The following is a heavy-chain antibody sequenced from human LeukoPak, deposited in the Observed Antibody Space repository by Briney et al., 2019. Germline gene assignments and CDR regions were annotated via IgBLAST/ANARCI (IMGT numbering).Heavy chain of an antibody. Sequence: SETLSLTCTVSGGSISSYYWSWIRQPPGKGLEWIGYIYYSGSTNYNPSLKSRVTISVDTSKNQFSLKLSSATAADTAVYYCARVDITMVRGVTTFDPWGQGTLVTVSS. D-gene: IGHD3-10*01. CDR2: IYYSGST. J-gene: IGHJ5*02. CDR3: ARVDITMVRGVTTFDP. CDR1: GGSISSYY. V-gene: IGHV4-59*01.